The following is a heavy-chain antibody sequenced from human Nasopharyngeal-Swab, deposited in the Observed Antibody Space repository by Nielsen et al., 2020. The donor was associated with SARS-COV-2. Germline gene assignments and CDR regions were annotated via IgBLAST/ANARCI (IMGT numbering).Heavy chain of an antibody. CDR1: GFTFSSYG. Sequence: GGSLTLSCAASGFTFSSYGMHWVRQAPGKGLEWVAVVSYDGSNKYYADSVKGRFTISRDNSKNTLYLQMNSLRAEDTAVYYCANSGIAVAGTMYWGQGTLVTVSS. V-gene: IGHV3-30*18. D-gene: IGHD6-19*01. J-gene: IGHJ4*02. CDR2: VSYDGSNK. CDR3: ANSGIAVAGTMY.